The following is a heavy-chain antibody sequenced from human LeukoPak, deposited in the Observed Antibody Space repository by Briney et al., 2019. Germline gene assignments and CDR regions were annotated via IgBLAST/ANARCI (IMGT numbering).Heavy chain of an antibody. CDR1: GYGFTTYW. J-gene: IGHJ4*02. Sequence: GESLKISCQGSGYGFTTYWIAWVRQMPGKGLECMGIIYPGDSDTRYSPSFQGHVTITADKSISTAYLQWSSLRASDNAMYYCTRQRRSSGWPNDYWGQGTLVTVSS. CDR2: IYPGDSDT. D-gene: IGHD6-19*01. CDR3: TRQRRSSGWPNDY. V-gene: IGHV5-51*01.